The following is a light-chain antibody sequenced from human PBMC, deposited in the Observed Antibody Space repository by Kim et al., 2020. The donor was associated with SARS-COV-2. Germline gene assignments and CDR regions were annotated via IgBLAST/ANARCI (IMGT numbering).Light chain of an antibody. J-gene: IGKJ2*01. CDR3: MQALQTEYT. CDR1: QSLLHTNGYNY. V-gene: IGKV2-28*01. Sequence: DIMMTQSPLSLPVTPGEPASISCRSSQSLLHTNGYNYLDWYLQKPGQSPQLLIYLGSNRASGVPDRFSGSGSGTDFTLTISRVEAEDVGVYYCMQALQTEYTFGQGTKLEIK. CDR2: LGS.